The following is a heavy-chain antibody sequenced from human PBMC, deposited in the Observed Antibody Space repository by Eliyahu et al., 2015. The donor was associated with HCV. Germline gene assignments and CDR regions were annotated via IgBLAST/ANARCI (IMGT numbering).Heavy chain of an antibody. Sequence: QVQLQQWGAGLLKPSETLSLTCAVYGGSFSGYYWSWIRQPPGKGLEWIGEINHSGSTNYNPSXKSRVTISVDTSKNQFSLKLSSVTAADTAVYYCARHGYCSGGSCYRPGWYFDLWGRGTLVTVSS. CDR1: GGSFSGYY. J-gene: IGHJ2*01. CDR2: INHSGST. CDR3: ARHGYCSGGSCYRPGWYFDL. V-gene: IGHV4-34*01. D-gene: IGHD2-15*01.